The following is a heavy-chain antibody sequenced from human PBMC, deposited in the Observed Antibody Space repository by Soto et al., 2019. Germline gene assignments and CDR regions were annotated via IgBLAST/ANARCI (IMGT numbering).Heavy chain of an antibody. V-gene: IGHV3-74*01. CDR1: GCTFKMYW. Sequence: VGSLRLSCASSGCTFKMYWMHWVRQSPGKWLVWISRIYNDGTYSDYADSVRGRFTISRDNVIDTLYLQMNNLRAEDTAVYYCARVSTMVRGVILKGYHYYGMDVWGEGTTVTLSS. CDR2: IYNDGTYS. CDR3: ARVSTMVRGVILKGYHYYGMDV. J-gene: IGHJ6*01. D-gene: IGHD3-10*01.